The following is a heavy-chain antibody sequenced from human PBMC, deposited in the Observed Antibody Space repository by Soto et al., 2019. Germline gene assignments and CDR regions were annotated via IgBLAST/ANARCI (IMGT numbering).Heavy chain of an antibody. V-gene: IGHV4-34*01. CDR2: INHSGST. Sequence: SETLSLTCAVYGGSFSGYYWSWLRQPPGKGLEWIGEINHSGSTNYNPSLKSRVTISVDTSKNQFSLELNSVTAADTAVYYCARAGYSYDPRWFDPWGQGTRVTVSS. CDR3: ARAGYSYDPRWFDP. D-gene: IGHD5-18*01. CDR1: GGSFSGYY. J-gene: IGHJ5*02.